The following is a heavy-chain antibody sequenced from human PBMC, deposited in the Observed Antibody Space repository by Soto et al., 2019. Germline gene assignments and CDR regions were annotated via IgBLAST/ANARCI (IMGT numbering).Heavy chain of an antibody. V-gene: IGHV4-34*01. CDR3: ATRITVFGLLIPPFDP. J-gene: IGHJ5*02. CDR2: INHTGGT. D-gene: IGHD3-3*01. Sequence: SETLSLTCAVYGGSVNGYYWNWIRQPPGKGLEWIGEINHTGGTHYNPSLKSRVTMSVDTSKNQFSLRLSSVTAADTAIYCCATRITVFGLLIPPFDPWGQGTQVTVSS. CDR1: GGSVNGYY.